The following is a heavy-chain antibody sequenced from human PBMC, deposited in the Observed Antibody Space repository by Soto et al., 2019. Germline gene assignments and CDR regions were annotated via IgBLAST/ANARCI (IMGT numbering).Heavy chain of an antibody. V-gene: IGHV3-33*01. Sequence: ESGGGVVQPGRSLRLSCAASGFTFSSYGMHWVRQAPGKGLEWVAVIWYDGSNKYYADSVKGRFTISRDNSKNTLYLQMNSLRAEDTAVYYCAREGVAGTPFDYWGQGTLVTVSS. J-gene: IGHJ4*02. CDR2: IWYDGSNK. CDR1: GFTFSSYG. CDR3: AREGVAGTPFDY. D-gene: IGHD6-19*01.